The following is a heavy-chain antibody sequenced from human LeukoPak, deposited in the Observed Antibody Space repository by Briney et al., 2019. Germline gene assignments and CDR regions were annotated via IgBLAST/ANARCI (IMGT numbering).Heavy chain of an antibody. D-gene: IGHD2-2*03. CDR1: GFTFSSNA. V-gene: IGHV3-23*01. J-gene: IGHJ4*02. CDR2: ISSGGLTT. Sequence: GGSLRLSCAASGFTFSSNAMSWVRQAPGKGLEWVSGISSGGLTTYYADSVKGRFTISRDNFKNTLYLQMNSLRPEDTAVYYCAKEPPNGYCTTTSCYFDYWGQGTQVTVSS. CDR3: AKEPPNGYCTTTSCYFDY.